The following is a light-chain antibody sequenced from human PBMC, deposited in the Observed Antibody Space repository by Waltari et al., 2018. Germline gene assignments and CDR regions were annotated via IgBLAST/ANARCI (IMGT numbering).Light chain of an antibody. V-gene: IGLV2-8*01. CDR1: SSDVGGYNF. J-gene: IGLJ2*01. CDR2: EVS. Sequence: QSALTQPPSASGSPGQSVTISCTGSSSDVGGYNFVSWYQQHPGNAPKLMIYEVSKRPPGVPDRFAGSKSDNTAALTVAGLQAEDEADYYCSSYAGSSTVFGGGTKLTVL. CDR3: SSYAGSSTV.